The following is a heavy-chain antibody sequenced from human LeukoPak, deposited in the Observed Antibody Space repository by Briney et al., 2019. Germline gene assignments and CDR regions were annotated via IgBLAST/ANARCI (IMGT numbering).Heavy chain of an antibody. D-gene: IGHD4-23*01. Sequence: GGSLRLSCAASGFTFSSYAMHWVRQAPGKGLKYVSAISSNGGSTYYANSVKGRFTISRDNSKNTLYLQMGSLRAEDMAVYYCATYDYGGKGLFDYWGQGTLVTVSS. CDR1: GFTFSSYA. J-gene: IGHJ4*02. V-gene: IGHV3-64*01. CDR2: ISSNGGST. CDR3: ATYDYGGKGLFDY.